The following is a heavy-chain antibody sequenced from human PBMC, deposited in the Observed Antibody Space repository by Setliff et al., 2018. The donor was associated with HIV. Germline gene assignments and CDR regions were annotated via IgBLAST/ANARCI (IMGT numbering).Heavy chain of an antibody. V-gene: IGHV3-30*02. J-gene: IGHJ4*02. CDR1: GFSFSSYG. D-gene: IGHD3-22*01. Sequence: GGSLRLSCAASGFSFSSYGLHWVRQAPGKGLEWVAFIPYDGSYKYYADSVKGRFTISRDNSRTTMYLQMNSLRAEDTAVYYCAKDVYVAKYYYGSSGYSGSYYFDYWGQGTLVTVSS. CDR3: AKDVYVAKYYYGSSGYSGSYYFDY. CDR2: IPYDGSYK.